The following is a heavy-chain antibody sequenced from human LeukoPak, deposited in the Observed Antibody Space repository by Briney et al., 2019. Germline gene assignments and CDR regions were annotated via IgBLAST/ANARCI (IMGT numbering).Heavy chain of an antibody. Sequence: ASVKVSCKASVYTFTSYYMHWVRQAPGQGLEWMGIINPSGGSTSYAQKFQGRVTMTRDTSTSTVYMELSSLRSEDTAVYYCARGPLRSRSRPGGGNNWFDPWGQGTLVTVSS. J-gene: IGHJ5*02. CDR1: VYTFTSYY. V-gene: IGHV1-46*01. CDR2: INPSGGST. D-gene: IGHD3-16*01. CDR3: ARGPLRSRSRPGGGNNWFDP.